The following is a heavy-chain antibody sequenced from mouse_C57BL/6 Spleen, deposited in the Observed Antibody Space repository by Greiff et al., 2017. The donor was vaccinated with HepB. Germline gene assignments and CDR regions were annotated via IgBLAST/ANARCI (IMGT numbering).Heavy chain of an antibody. V-gene: IGHV14-1*01. D-gene: IGHD1-1*01. CDR3: TTGRYYGSSYVDAMDY. J-gene: IGHJ4*01. CDR1: GFNIKDYY. Sequence: VHVKQSGAELVRPGASVKLSCTASGFNIKDYYMHWVKQRPEQGLEWIGRIDPEDGDTEYAPKFQGKATMTADTSSNTAYLQLSSLTSEDTAVYYCTTGRYYGSSYVDAMDYWGQGTSVTVSS. CDR2: IDPEDGDT.